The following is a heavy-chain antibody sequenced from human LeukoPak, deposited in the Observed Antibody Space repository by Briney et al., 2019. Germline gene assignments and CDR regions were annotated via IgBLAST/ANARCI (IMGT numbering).Heavy chain of an antibody. CDR2: IYTGGNT. CDR3: ARGTVTAPDY. V-gene: IGHV3-53*01. CDR1: GFXVSATY. D-gene: IGHD4-17*01. Sequence: GSLRLSCAASGFXVSATYINWVRQAPGKGLEWVSIIYTGGNTYYADSVKGRFTISRDISKNTLYLQMNSLRAEDTAVYYCARGTVTAPDYWGQGTLVTVSS. J-gene: IGHJ4*02.